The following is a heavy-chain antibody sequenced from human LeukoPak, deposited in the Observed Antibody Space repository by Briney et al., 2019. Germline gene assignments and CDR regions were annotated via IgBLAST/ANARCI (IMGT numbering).Heavy chain of an antibody. V-gene: IGHV4-34*01. CDR3: ARRSTNYYYMDV. D-gene: IGHD2-2*01. J-gene: IGHJ6*03. Sequence: SETLSLTCAVYGGSCSGYYWSWIRQPPGKGLEWIGEINHSGSTNYNPSLKSRVTISGDTSKNQFSLKLSSVTAADTAVYYCARRSTNYYYMDVWGKGTTVTVSS. CDR2: INHSGST. CDR1: GGSCSGYY.